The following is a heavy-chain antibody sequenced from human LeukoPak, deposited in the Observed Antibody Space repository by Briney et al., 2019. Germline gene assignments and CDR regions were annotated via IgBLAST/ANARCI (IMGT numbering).Heavy chain of an antibody. V-gene: IGHV3-33*01. CDR2: IWNDGSNQ. J-gene: IGHJ3*02. Sequence: GGSLILSCAASGFTFSIYGMHWVRQAPGKGLEWVAVIWNDGSNQYYADSVKGRFTISRDNSKNTLYLQLNSLRFEDTAVYYCARPSGTWGAFDIWGQGTMVTVSS. CDR1: GFTFSIYG. D-gene: IGHD1-7*01. CDR3: ARPSGTWGAFDI.